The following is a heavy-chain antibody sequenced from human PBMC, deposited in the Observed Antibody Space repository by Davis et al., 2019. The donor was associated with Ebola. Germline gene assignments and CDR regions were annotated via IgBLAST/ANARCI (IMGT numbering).Heavy chain of an antibody. D-gene: IGHD3-10*01. CDR3: ARDISLYYYGWFDP. J-gene: IGHJ5*02. Sequence: AASVKVSCKASGYTFTSYAMHWVRQAPGQRLEWMGWINAGNGNTQYSQKFQGRVTITGDTSASTAYMELSSLRSEDTAVYYCARDISLYYYGWFDPWGQGTLVTVSS. CDR1: GYTFTSYA. V-gene: IGHV1-3*01. CDR2: INAGNGNT.